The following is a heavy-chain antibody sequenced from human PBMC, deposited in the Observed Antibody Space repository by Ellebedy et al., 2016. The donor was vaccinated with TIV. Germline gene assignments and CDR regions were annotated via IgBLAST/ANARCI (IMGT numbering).Heavy chain of an antibody. CDR1: GFTFNSYS. CDR2: ISSSSGTI. J-gene: IGHJ4*02. V-gene: IGHV3-48*04. D-gene: IGHD3-10*01. CDR3: VKAPTNSGRLDY. Sequence: GESLKISCAASGFTFNSYSMNWVRQAPGKGLEWVSYISSSSGTIYYADSVKGRFTISRDNAKTSLYLQMDSLRVGDTALYYCVKAPTNSGRLDYWGQGTLVTVSS.